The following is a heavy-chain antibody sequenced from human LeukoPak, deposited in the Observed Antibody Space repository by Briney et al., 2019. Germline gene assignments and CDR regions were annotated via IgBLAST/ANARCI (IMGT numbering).Heavy chain of an antibody. J-gene: IGHJ3*02. CDR1: GDSFSSNTAA. CDR2: TYYRSKWYN. Sequence: SQTLSLTCAMSGDSFSSNTAAWNWIRQSPSRGLEWLGRTYYRSKWYNDYAVSVKSRIIINPDTSKNQFSLQLNSVTPEDTAVYYCARDSDLVDAFDIWGQGTVVTVSS. V-gene: IGHV6-1*01. CDR3: ARDSDLVDAFDI.